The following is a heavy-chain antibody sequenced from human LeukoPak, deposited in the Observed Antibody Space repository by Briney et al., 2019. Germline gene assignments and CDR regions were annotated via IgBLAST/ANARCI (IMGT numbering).Heavy chain of an antibody. CDR2: INHSGST. D-gene: IGHD3-16*02. V-gene: IGHV4-34*01. CDR3: ARGAAWGSHRYSRPSYYYGMDV. Sequence: SETLSLTCAVYGGSFSGYYWSWIRQPPGKGLEWVGEINHSGSTNYNTSLKSRVTISVDTSKNQFSLKLSSVTAADTAVYDCARGAAWGSHRYSRPSYYYGMDVWGKGTTVTVSS. J-gene: IGHJ6*04. CDR1: GGSFSGYY.